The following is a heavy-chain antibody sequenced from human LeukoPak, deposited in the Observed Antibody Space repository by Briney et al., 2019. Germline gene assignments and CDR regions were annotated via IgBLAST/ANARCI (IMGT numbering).Heavy chain of an antibody. D-gene: IGHD3-22*01. CDR2: IIPIFGTA. J-gene: IGHJ4*02. V-gene: IGHV1-69*05. CDR3: ARDLGYYDSSGSNFDY. Sequence: SVKVSCKASGGTFSSHAISWVRQAPGQGLEWMGRIIPIFGTANYAQKFQGRVTITTDESTSTAYMELSSLRSEDTAVYYCARDLGYYDSSGSNFDYWGQGTLVTVSS. CDR1: GGTFSSHA.